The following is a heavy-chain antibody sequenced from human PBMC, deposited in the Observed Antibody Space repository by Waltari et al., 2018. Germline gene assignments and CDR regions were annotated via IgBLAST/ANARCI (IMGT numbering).Heavy chain of an antibody. D-gene: IGHD3-3*01. CDR3: AKDQGYYDFWSGYYTDYYYYGMDV. V-gene: IGHV3-23*04. J-gene: IGHJ6*02. CDR1: GFTFSSYA. Sequence: EVQLVESGGGLVQPGGSLRLSCAASGFTFSSYAMSWVRQAPGKGLAGVSAIRGSGGSTYYAASGKGRFTISRDNSKNTLYLQMNSLRAEDTAVYYCAKDQGYYDFWSGYYTDYYYYGMDVWGQGTTVTVSS. CDR2: IRGSGGST.